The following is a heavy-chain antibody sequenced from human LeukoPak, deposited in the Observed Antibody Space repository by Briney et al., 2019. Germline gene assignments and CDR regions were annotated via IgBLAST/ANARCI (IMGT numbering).Heavy chain of an antibody. D-gene: IGHD2-2*01. J-gene: IGHJ2*01. CDR3: ARNDCSSTSCYDKNWYFDL. Sequence: PSETLSLTCTVSGGSISSYYWSRIRQPPGKGLEWIGYIYYSGSTNYNPSLKSRVTISVDTSKNQFSLKLSSVTAADTAVYYCARNDCSSTSCYDKNWYFDLWGRGTLVTVSS. V-gene: IGHV4-59*01. CDR2: IYYSGST. CDR1: GGSISSYY.